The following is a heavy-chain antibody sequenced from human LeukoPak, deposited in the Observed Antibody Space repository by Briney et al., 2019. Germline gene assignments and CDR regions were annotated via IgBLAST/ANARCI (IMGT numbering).Heavy chain of an antibody. CDR2: ISYDGSNK. CDR3: ARAYCGGACYGFFDY. CDR1: GFTFSSYA. J-gene: IGHJ4*02. V-gene: IGHV3-30-3*01. D-gene: IGHD2-21*02. Sequence: PGRSLRLSCAASGFTFSSYAMHWVRQAPGKGLEWVAVISYDGSNKYYADSVKGRFTISRDNAKSSLYLQMNSLRAEDTAVYYCARAYCGGACYGFFDYWGQGTLVTVSS.